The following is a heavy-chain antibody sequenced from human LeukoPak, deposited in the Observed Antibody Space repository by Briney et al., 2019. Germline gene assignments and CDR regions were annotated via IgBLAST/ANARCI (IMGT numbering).Heavy chain of an antibody. CDR1: GGSISSYY. CDR3: ARLAVAGHGGTYYFDY. D-gene: IGHD6-19*01. CDR2: IYYSGST. V-gene: IGHV4-59*08. Sequence: SETLSLTCTVSGGSISSYYWSWIRQPPGKGLEWIGYIYYSGSTNYNPSLKGRVTISVDTSKNQFSLKLSSVTAADTAVYYCARLAVAGHGGTYYFDYWGQGTLVTVSS. J-gene: IGHJ4*02.